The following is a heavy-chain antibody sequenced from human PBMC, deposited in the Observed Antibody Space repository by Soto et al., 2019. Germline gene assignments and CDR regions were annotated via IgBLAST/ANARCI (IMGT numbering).Heavy chain of an antibody. CDR1: GGTFSSYA. V-gene: IGHV1-69*13. D-gene: IGHD2-2*01. CDR3: ARGSHIVVVPAAKITVTTLPAYYYYGMGV. CDR2: IIPIFGTA. J-gene: IGHJ6*02. Sequence: ASVKVSCKASGGTFSSYAISWVRQAPGQGLEWMGGIIPIFGTANYAQKFQGRVTITADESTSTAYMELSSLRSEDTAVYYCARGSHIVVVPAAKITVTTLPAYYYYGMGVWGQGNTVTASS.